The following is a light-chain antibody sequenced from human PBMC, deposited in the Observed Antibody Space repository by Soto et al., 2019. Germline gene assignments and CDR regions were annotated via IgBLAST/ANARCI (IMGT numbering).Light chain of an antibody. CDR3: QQYNSWPRT. CDR2: GAS. V-gene: IGKV3-15*01. J-gene: IGKJ1*01. CDR1: QSVSSN. Sequence: EIVMTQSPATLSVSPGERATLSCRASQSVSSNLAWYQQRPGQAPRLLIYGASTRTTSFPARFSGSGSGTEFTLTISSLQSEDFAVYYCQQYNSWPRTFGQGTKVEVK.